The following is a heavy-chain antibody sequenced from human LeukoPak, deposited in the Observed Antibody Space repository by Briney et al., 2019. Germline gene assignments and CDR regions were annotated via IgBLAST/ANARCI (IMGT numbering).Heavy chain of an antibody. V-gene: IGHV3-30*02. J-gene: IGHJ1*01. Sequence: GGSLRPSCAASGFTFSSYGMPWVRQAPGKGLEWVAFIRYDGSNKYYADSVKGRFTISRDNSKNTLYLQMNSLRAEDTAVYYCASSYSSSWPFQHWGQGTLVTVSS. D-gene: IGHD6-13*01. CDR3: ASSYSSSWPFQH. CDR1: GFTFSSYG. CDR2: IRYDGSNK.